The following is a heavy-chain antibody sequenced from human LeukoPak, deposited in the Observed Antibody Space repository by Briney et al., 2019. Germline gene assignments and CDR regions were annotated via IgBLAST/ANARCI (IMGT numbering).Heavy chain of an antibody. CDR1: GFTVSSIH. Sequence: GGSLRLSCAASGFTVSSIHVVWVRQAPGKGLEWVSVTYTGGNSYYADSVKGRFIISRDISKNTLYLQMNSLRAEDSALYYCARGGRGSAAVVAPRSFDIWGQGTMDTVSS. V-gene: IGHV3-53*01. CDR3: ARGGRGSAAVVAPRSFDI. D-gene: IGHD3-22*01. J-gene: IGHJ3*02. CDR2: TYTGGNS.